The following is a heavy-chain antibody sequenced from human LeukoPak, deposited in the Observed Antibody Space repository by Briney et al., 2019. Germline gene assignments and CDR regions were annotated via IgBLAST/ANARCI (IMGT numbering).Heavy chain of an antibody. Sequence: PGGSLRLSCAASGFTFSSYSMNWVRQAPGKGLEWVSSISSSSSYIYYADSVKGRFTISRDNAKNSLYMKMHSLKAEDTAVYYCAGLIAATTGFDPWGQGTLVTVSS. CDR3: AGLIAATTGFDP. CDR1: GFTFSSYS. V-gene: IGHV3-21*01. J-gene: IGHJ5*02. D-gene: IGHD6-13*01. CDR2: ISSSSSYI.